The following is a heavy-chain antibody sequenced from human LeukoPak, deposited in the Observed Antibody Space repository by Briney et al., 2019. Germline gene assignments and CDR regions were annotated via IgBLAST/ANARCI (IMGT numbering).Heavy chain of an antibody. CDR1: GFTFSSYG. Sequence: TGGSLRLSCAASGFTFSSYGMHWVRQAPGKGLEWVAFIRYDGSNKYYADSVKGRFTISRDNAKNSLSLQMNSLRAEDTAVYYCARTNWAFDYWGQGTLVTVSS. J-gene: IGHJ4*02. CDR3: ARTNWAFDY. CDR2: IRYDGSNK. D-gene: IGHD7-27*01. V-gene: IGHV3-30*02.